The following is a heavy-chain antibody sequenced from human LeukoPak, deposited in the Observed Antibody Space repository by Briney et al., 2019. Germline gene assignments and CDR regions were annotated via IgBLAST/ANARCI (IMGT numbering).Heavy chain of an antibody. J-gene: IGHJ4*02. D-gene: IGHD6-13*01. CDR2: ISCGGGST. Sequence: GGSLRLSCAPSGFTFSSYVVSWVRHAPGKGLEWVSCISCGGGSTYYADSVKGRFTITSDTSKNTLYLQMNSLRVEDTAIYYCARASGYITSGYFDHWGQGTLVTVSS. CDR1: GFTFSSYV. CDR3: ARASGYITSGYFDH. V-gene: IGHV3-23*01.